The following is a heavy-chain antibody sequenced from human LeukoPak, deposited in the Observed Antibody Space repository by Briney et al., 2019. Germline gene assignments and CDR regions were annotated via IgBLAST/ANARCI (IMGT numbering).Heavy chain of an antibody. D-gene: IGHD3-16*02. J-gene: IGHJ4*01. Sequence: GGSLRLSCAASGFNFGSYAMDWVRQAPSKGLEWVGDISYDGGYQSYAVSVRGRFTISRDNSKNTLFLQMNSLRPEDAAVYYCATESSLSNWGHGTLVTVSS. V-gene: IGHV3-30*03. CDR2: ISYDGGYQ. CDR1: GFNFGSYA. CDR3: ATESSLSN.